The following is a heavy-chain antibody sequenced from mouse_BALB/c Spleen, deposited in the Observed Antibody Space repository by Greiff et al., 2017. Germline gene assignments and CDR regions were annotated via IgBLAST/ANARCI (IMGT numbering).Heavy chain of an antibody. V-gene: IGHV1S137*01. CDR2: ISTYYGDA. D-gene: IGHD2-4*01. CDR3: ARGGNYDYDWFAY. Sequence: QVQLQQSGAELVRPGVSVKISCKGSGYTFTDYAMHWVKQSHAKSLEWIGVISTYYGDASYNQKFKGKATMTVDKSSSTAYMELARLTSEESAIYYCARGGNYDYDWFAYWGQGTLVTVSA. CDR1: GYTFTDYA. J-gene: IGHJ3*01.